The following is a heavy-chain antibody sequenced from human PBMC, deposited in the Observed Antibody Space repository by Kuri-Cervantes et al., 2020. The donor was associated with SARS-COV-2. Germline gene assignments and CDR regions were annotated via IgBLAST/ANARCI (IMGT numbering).Heavy chain of an antibody. CDR3: ARALYYYDSSGYED. J-gene: IGHJ4*02. V-gene: IGHV3-48*03. Sequence: GESLKISCAASGFTFSSYEMNWVRQAPGKGLEWVSYISSSGSTIYYADSVKGRFTISRDNSKNTLYLQMNSLRAEDTAVYYCARALYYYDSSGYEDWGQGTLVTVSS. CDR1: GFTFSSYE. CDR2: ISSSGSTI. D-gene: IGHD3-22*01.